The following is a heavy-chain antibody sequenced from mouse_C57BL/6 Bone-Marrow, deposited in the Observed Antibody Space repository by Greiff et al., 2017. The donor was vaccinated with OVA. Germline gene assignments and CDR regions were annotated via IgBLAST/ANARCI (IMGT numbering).Heavy chain of an antibody. CDR1: GFTFSDYG. V-gene: IGHV5-15*01. Sequence: EVQGVESGGGLVQPGGSLKLSCAASGFTFSDYGMAWVRQAPRKGPEWVAFISNLAYSIYYADTVTGRFTISRENAKNTLYLEMSSLRSEDTAMYYCARQDYYGRGFAYWGQGTLVTVSA. D-gene: IGHD1-1*01. CDR2: ISNLAYSI. J-gene: IGHJ3*01. CDR3: ARQDYYGRGFAY.